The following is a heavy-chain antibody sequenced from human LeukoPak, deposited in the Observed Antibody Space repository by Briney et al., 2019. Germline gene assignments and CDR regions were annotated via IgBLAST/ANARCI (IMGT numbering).Heavy chain of an antibody. Sequence: ASVKVSCKASGGTFSSYAISWVRQAPGQGLEWMGGIIPIFGTANYAQKFQGRVTITTDESTSTAYMELSSLRSEDTAVYYCARQDIVVVPATHYYYMDVWGKGTTVTVSS. J-gene: IGHJ6*03. D-gene: IGHD2-2*01. CDR2: IIPIFGTA. V-gene: IGHV1-69*05. CDR1: GGTFSSYA. CDR3: ARQDIVVVPATHYYYMDV.